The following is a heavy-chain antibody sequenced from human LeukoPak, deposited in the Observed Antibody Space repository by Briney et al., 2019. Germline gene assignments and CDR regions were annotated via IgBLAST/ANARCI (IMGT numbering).Heavy chain of an antibody. CDR2: ISAYNGNT. CDR3: ARDGPYGSGSYYRNWFDP. Sequence: GASVKVSCKASGYTFISYGISWVRQAPGQGLEWMGWISAYNGNTNYAQKLQGRVTMTTDTSTSTAYMELRSLRSDDTAVYYCARDGPYGSGSYYRNWFDPWGQGTLVTVSS. J-gene: IGHJ5*02. CDR1: GYTFISYG. V-gene: IGHV1-18*01. D-gene: IGHD3-10*01.